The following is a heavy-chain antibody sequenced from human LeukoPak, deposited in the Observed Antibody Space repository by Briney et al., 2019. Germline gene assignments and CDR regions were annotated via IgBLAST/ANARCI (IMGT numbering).Heavy chain of an antibody. J-gene: IGHJ6*03. V-gene: IGHV4-61*01. D-gene: IGHD3-10*01. CDR3: ARVFDSGSQAYFYYMDV. CDR2: IYSSGST. Sequence: KASETLSLTCTVSGYSISSGYYWGWIRQPPGKGLEWIGYIYSSGSTNYNPSLKSRVTMSVDTSKNQFSLKVSSVTAADTAVYYYARVFDSGSQAYFYYMDVWGKGTTVTIFS. CDR1: GYSISSGYY.